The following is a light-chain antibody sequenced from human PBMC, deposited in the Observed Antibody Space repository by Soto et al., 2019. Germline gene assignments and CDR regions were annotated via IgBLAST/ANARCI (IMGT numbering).Light chain of an antibody. CDR2: GAS. Sequence: EVVMTQSPATLSVSPGERATLSCRASQSVSSNLAWYQQKPGQAPRLLIYGASTRATGIPARFSGSGSGTEFTLKISRLQSEDFAVYYCHQYNNWWTFGQGTKGEI. V-gene: IGKV3-15*01. J-gene: IGKJ1*01. CDR3: HQYNNWWT. CDR1: QSVSSN.